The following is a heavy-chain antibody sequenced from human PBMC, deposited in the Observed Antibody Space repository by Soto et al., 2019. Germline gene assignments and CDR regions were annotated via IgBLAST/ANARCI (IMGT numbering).Heavy chain of an antibody. Sequence: TGGSLRLSCAASGFTFSSYGMHWVRQAPGKGLEWVAVISYDGSNKYYADSVKGRFTISRDNSKNTLYLQMNSLRAEDTAVYYCAKEHCGGDCYDYYYFDYWGQGTLVTVSS. CDR1: GFTFSSYG. CDR2: ISYDGSNK. CDR3: AKEHCGGDCYDYYYFDY. V-gene: IGHV3-30*18. D-gene: IGHD2-21*02. J-gene: IGHJ4*02.